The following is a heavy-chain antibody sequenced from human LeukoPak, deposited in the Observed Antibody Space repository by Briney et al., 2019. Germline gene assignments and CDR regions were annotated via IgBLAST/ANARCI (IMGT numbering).Heavy chain of an antibody. J-gene: IGHJ4*02. CDR1: GGTFSSYA. Sequence: SSVHVSYKASGGTFSSYAIIGVGQAPGQEGAWMGGIIPIFGTANYAQKFQGRVTITADKSTSTAYMELSSLRSEDTAVYYCARDGPEGITWFDYWGQGTLVTVSS. D-gene: IGHD1-14*01. CDR2: IIPIFGTA. CDR3: ARDGPEGITWFDY. V-gene: IGHV1-69*06.